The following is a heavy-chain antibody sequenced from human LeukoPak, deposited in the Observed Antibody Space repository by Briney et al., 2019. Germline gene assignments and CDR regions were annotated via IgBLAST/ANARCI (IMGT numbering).Heavy chain of an antibody. J-gene: IGHJ4*02. CDR3: ARGGVAGYFDY. Sequence: SETLSLTCTVSGGSISSGVYYWSWIRQHPGKGLEWIGYIYYSGSTYYNPSLKSRVTISVDTSKNQFSLKLSSVTAADTAVYYCARGGVAGYFDYWGQGTLVTVSS. CDR2: IYYSGST. CDR1: GGSISSGVYY. D-gene: IGHD6-19*01. V-gene: IGHV4-31*03.